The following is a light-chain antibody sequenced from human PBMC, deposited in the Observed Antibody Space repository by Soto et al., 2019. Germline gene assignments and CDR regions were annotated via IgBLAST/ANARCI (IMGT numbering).Light chain of an antibody. CDR2: GAS. CDR3: QQYNDWPRT. Sequence: EIVMTQSPATLSVSPGERATLSCRASQSVSSNLAWYQQKSGQAPRLLIYGASTRVTGIPARFSGSGSGTEFTLTISSLQSEDFAVYYCQQYNDWPRTFGQGTKVGIK. J-gene: IGKJ1*01. V-gene: IGKV3-15*01. CDR1: QSVSSN.